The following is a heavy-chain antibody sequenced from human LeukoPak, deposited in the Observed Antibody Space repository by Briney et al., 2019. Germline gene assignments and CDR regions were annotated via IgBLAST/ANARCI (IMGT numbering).Heavy chain of an antibody. CDR2: ISGSGGST. CDR3: AKIKDSRTSGSYSDY. J-gene: IGHJ4*02. D-gene: IGHD3-10*01. Sequence: GGSLRLSCAASGFTFSSYAMSWVRRAPGKGLEWVSAISGSGGSTYYADSVKGRFTISRDNSKNTLYLQMNSLRAEDTAVYYCAKIKDSRTSGSYSDYWGQGTLVTVSS. CDR1: GFTFSSYA. V-gene: IGHV3-23*01.